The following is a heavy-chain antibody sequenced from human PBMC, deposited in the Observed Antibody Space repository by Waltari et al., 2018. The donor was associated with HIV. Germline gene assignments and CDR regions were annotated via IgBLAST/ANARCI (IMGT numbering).Heavy chain of an antibody. CDR2: ISSSSSYI. CDR1: GFTFSSYS. CDR3: ARGRDIVATWRDYFDY. J-gene: IGHJ4*02. Sequence: EVQLVESGGGLVKPGGSLRLSGAASGFTFSSYSMHWVRQAPGKGLEWVSSISSSSSYIYYADSVKGRFTISRDNAKNSLYLQMNSLRAEDTAVYYCARGRDIVATWRDYFDYWGQGTLVTVSS. D-gene: IGHD5-12*01. V-gene: IGHV3-21*01.